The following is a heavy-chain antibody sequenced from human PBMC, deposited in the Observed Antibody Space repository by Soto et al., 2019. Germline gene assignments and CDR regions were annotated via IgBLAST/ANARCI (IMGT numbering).Heavy chain of an antibody. CDR3: ARYFDWPNGFDI. J-gene: IGHJ3*02. CDR2: IDYYGST. V-gene: IGHV4-59*01. CDR1: GGSISGYY. D-gene: IGHD3-9*01. Sequence: PSETLSLTCTVSGGSISGYYWSWIRQPPGKRLEWIGYIDYYGSTNYNPSLKSRVTISVDTSKKQFSLNLGSVTAADTAIYYCARYFDWPNGFDIWSQGTMVTVSS.